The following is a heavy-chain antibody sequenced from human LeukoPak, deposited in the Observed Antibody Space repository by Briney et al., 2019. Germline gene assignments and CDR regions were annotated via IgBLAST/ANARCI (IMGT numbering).Heavy chain of an antibody. Sequence: GGSLRLSCAASGFTFSSYAMSWVRQAPGKGLEWVSAISGSGGSTYYADSVKGRFTISRDNAKNSLYLQMNSLRAEDTAVYYCARPHYFSSTSCYLLYYGMDVWGQGTRVTVSS. CDR3: ARPHYFSSTSCYLLYYGMDV. J-gene: IGHJ6*02. D-gene: IGHD2-2*01. CDR1: GFTFSSYA. CDR2: ISGSGGST. V-gene: IGHV3-23*01.